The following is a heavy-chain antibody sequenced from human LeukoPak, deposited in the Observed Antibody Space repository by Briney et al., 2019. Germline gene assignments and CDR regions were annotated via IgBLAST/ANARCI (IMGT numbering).Heavy chain of an antibody. CDR3: AREGIAVAGYYYYGMDV. Sequence: ASVTVSCKASGYTFTGYYMHWVRQAPGQGREWMGWINPNSGGTNYAQKFQGRVTMTRDTSISTAYMELSRLRSDDTAVYYCAREGIAVAGYYYYGMDVWGQGTTVTVSS. V-gene: IGHV1-2*02. D-gene: IGHD6-19*01. CDR2: INPNSGGT. J-gene: IGHJ6*02. CDR1: GYTFTGYY.